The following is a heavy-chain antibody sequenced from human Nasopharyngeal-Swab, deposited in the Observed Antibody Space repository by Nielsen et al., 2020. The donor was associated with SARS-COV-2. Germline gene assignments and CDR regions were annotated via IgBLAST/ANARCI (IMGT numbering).Heavy chain of an antibody. CDR3: ARSHIVVVTDAFDI. CDR1: GYTFTSYY. D-gene: IGHD2-21*02. CDR2: INPNSGGT. V-gene: IGHV1-2*04. J-gene: IGHJ3*02. Sequence: ASVKVSCKASGYTFTSYYMHWVRQAPGQGLEWMGWINPNSGGTNYAQKFQGWVTMTRDTSISTAYMELSRLRPDDTAVYYCARSHIVVVTDAFDIWGQGTMVTVSS.